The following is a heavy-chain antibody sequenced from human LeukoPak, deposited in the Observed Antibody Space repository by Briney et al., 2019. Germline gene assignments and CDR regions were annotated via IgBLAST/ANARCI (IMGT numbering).Heavy chain of an antibody. CDR1: GGSISSYY. J-gene: IGHJ3*02. CDR3: ASYNWNLGHDAFDI. V-gene: IGHV4-59*01. CDR2: IYYSGST. D-gene: IGHD1-1*01. Sequence: SETLSLTCTVSGGSISSYYWSWIRQPPGKGLEWIGYIYYSGSTNYNPSLKSRVTISVDTSKNQFSLKLSSVTAADTAVYYCASYNWNLGHDAFDIWGQGTMVTVSS.